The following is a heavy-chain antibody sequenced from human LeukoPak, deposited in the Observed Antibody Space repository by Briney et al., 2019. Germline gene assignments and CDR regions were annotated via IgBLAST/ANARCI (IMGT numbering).Heavy chain of an antibody. Sequence: GGSLRLSCAASGITFSRFWMSWVRQAPGKGLQWVANINQDGSEKHYVDSVKGRFTISRDNAENSLYLQMNSLRAEDTAVYYCARGYGYIATRIFDYWGQGTLVTVSS. CDR3: ARGYGYIATRIFDY. D-gene: IGHD5-24*01. CDR2: INQDGSEK. J-gene: IGHJ4*02. CDR1: GITFSRFW. V-gene: IGHV3-7*01.